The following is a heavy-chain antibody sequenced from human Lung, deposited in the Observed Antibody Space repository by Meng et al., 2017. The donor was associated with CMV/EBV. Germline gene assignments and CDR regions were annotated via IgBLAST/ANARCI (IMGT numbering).Heavy chain of an antibody. Sequence: GGSLRLXCTASGFTFGDYAMSWVRQAPGKGLEWVGFIRSKAYGGTTEYAASVKGRFTISRDDSKSIAYLQMNSLKTEDTAVYYCTRVNYYYGMDVWGQGXTVTVSS. J-gene: IGHJ6*02. V-gene: IGHV3-49*04. CDR1: GFTFGDYA. CDR2: IRSKAYGGTT. CDR3: TRVNYYYGMDV. D-gene: IGHD3-22*01.